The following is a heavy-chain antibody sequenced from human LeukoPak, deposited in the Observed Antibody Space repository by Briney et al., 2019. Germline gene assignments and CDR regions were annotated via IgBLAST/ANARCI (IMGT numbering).Heavy chain of an antibody. Sequence: GESLRLSCAASGFTFTTYWMSWVRQAPGKGLEWVANINQDGTEKYYVDSVKGRFTISRDNAKNSLYLQMNSLRAEDTAVYYCAILGDSSGYYFDYWGQGTLVTVSS. CDR2: INQDGTEK. CDR1: GFTFTTYW. J-gene: IGHJ4*02. V-gene: IGHV3-7*01. D-gene: IGHD3-22*01. CDR3: AILGDSSGYYFDY.